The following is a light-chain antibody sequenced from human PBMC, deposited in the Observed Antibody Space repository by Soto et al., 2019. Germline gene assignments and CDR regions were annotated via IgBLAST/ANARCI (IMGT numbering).Light chain of an antibody. J-gene: IGLJ2*01. CDR1: SSDVGSFDL. CDR3: CSYAGSNVV. Sequence: QSVLTQPASVSGSPGQSITISCTATSSDVGSFDLVSWYQQHPGIAPKLIIYEGSKRPSGVSNRFSGSKSGNTAFLTISGPQAEDEADYYCCSYAGSNVVFGGGTKLTVL. V-gene: IGLV2-23*01. CDR2: EGS.